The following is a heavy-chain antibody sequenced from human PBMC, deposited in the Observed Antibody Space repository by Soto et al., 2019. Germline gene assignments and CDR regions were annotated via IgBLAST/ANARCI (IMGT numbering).Heavy chain of an antibody. D-gene: IGHD1-7*01. Sequence: QVKLVQSGAEVKKPGASVKVSCKASGYNFTSYGISWVRQAPGQGREWMGWISVYNGNTNYAQKLQGRVTMTTDTSTSTVYMELRSLRSDDTAVYYCARDRGYNWNYGWFDPWGQGTLVTVSS. CDR1: GYNFTSYG. CDR3: ARDRGYNWNYGWFDP. V-gene: IGHV1-18*01. CDR2: ISVYNGNT. J-gene: IGHJ5*02.